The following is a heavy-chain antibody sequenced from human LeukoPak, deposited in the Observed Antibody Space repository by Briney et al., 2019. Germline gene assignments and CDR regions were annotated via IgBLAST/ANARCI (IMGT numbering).Heavy chain of an antibody. J-gene: IGHJ4*02. Sequence: ASVKVSCKASGYTFSSYHIHWVRQAPRQGLEWMGKINPSFNPGVDVTSYAQKFQGRVTMTRDISTNTVYMELSSLTSGDTAVYYCARAWESIAGYYFDYWGQGTLVTVSS. V-gene: IGHV1-46*01. CDR3: ARAWESIAGYYFDY. CDR1: GYTFSSYH. D-gene: IGHD1-26*01. CDR2: INPSFNPGVDVT.